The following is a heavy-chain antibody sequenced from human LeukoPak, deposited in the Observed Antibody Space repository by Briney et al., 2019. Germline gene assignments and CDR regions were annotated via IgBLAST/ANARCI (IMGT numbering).Heavy chain of an antibody. J-gene: IGHJ4*02. CDR2: IYTGGTT. CDR3: ATDKLGSGYASDFDY. D-gene: IGHD2-15*01. Sequence: PGGSLRLSCAGSGFSVSSNYMNWVRQAPGKWLEWVSSIYTGGTTYYADSVKGRFTISRDNSKNTLYLEMNSLRAEDTAVYYCATDKLGSGYASDFDYWGQGTLVTVSS. V-gene: IGHV3-66*02. CDR1: GFSVSSNY.